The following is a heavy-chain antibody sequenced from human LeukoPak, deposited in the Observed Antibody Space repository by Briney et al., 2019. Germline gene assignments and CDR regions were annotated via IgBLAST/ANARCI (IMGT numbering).Heavy chain of an antibody. D-gene: IGHD4-17*01. CDR1: GFTVSSNY. CDR2: ISYDGSNK. J-gene: IGHJ4*02. CDR3: ASISNDYGDYMLDY. V-gene: IGHV3-30*03. Sequence: GGSLRLSCAVSGFTVSSNYMSWVRQAPGKGLEWVAVISYDGSNKYYADSVKGQFTISRDNSKNTLYLQMNSLRAEDTAVYYCASISNDYGDYMLDYWGQGTLVTVPS.